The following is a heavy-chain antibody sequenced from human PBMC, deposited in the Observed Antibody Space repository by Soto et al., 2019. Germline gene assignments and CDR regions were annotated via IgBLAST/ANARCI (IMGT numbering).Heavy chain of an antibody. CDR1: GFTFSSYA. CDR2: ISYDGSNK. Sequence: QVQLVESGGGVVQPGRSLRLSCAASGFTFSSYALHWVRQAPGKGLEWVAVISYDGSNKYYADSVKGRFTISRDNSKNTLYLQMNSLGAEDTAVYYCARGGRLRHFDYWGQGTLVTVSS. D-gene: IGHD5-12*01. CDR3: ARGGRLRHFDY. V-gene: IGHV3-30-3*01. J-gene: IGHJ4*02.